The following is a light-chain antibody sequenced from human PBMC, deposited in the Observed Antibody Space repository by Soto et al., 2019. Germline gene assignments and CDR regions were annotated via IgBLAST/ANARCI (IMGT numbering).Light chain of an antibody. CDR1: QSVSSY. CDR3: QQYGSSGT. V-gene: IGKV3-20*01. Sequence: EIELTQSPATLSLSPGERATLSCRASQSVSSYLAWYQQKPGQAPRLLIYDASNRATGIPDRFSGSGSGTDFTLTISRLEPEDFAVYYCQQYGSSGTFGQGTKVDI. CDR2: DAS. J-gene: IGKJ1*01.